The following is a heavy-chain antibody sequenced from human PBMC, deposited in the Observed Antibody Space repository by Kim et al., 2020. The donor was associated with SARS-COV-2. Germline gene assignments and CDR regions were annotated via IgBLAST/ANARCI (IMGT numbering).Heavy chain of an antibody. Sequence: SETLSLTCTVSGGSISSYYWSWIRQPPGKGLEWIGYIYYSGSTNYNPSLKSRVTISVDKSKNQFSLKLSYVTAADTAVYYCARVRRSVDVWGSYRYAHFDHWGQGTLVTVSS. D-gene: IGHD3-16*02. J-gene: IGHJ4*02. CDR3: ARVRRSVDVWGSYRYAHFDH. CDR2: IYYSGST. CDR1: GGSISSYY. V-gene: IGHV4-59*01.